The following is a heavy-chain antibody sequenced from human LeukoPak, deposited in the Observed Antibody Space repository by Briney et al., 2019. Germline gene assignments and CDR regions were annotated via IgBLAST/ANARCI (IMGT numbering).Heavy chain of an antibody. V-gene: IGHV3-64D*09. D-gene: IGHD3-22*01. CDR1: GVTLSRYA. Sequence: GWSLRLSCSASGVTLSRYAMHWVREAPGEGLGYVSGISSNVASTYYTDSLKDRFTISRDNSKNTVSLQMSGRRAEDTAVYYCVKVYYYDSSGYYVGGTCFGMDVWGQGTTVTVSS. J-gene: IGHJ6*02. CDR2: ISSNVAST. CDR3: VKVYYYDSSGYYVGGTCFGMDV.